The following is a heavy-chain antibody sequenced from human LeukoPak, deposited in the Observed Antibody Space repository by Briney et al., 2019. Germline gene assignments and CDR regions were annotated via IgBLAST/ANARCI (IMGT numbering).Heavy chain of an antibody. CDR1: GGTFSSYA. V-gene: IGHV1-18*03. Sequence: GASVKVSCKASGGTFSSYAISWVRQAPGQGLEWMGWISAYNGNTNYAQKLQGRVTMTTDTSTSTAYMELRSLRSDDMAVYYCARMECSSSSRTFGYWGQGTLVTVSS. CDR2: ISAYNGNT. J-gene: IGHJ4*02. CDR3: ARMECSSSSRTFGY. D-gene: IGHD6-6*01.